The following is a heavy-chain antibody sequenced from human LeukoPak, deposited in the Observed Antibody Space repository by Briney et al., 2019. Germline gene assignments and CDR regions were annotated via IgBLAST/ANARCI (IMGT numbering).Heavy chain of an antibody. CDR1: GYTFTSYY. CDR3: ARGANYDFWSGHAS. Sequence: ASVKVSCKASGYTFTSYYMHWVRQAPGQGLEWMGWINPNSGGTNYAQKFQGRVTMTRDTSISTAYMELSRLRSDDTAVYYCARGANYDFWSGHASWGQGTLVTVSS. CDR2: INPNSGGT. D-gene: IGHD3-3*01. V-gene: IGHV1-2*02. J-gene: IGHJ5*02.